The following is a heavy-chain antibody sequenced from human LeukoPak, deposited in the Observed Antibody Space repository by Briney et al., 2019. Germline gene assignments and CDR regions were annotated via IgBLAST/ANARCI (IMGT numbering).Heavy chain of an antibody. CDR2: TSSSSSYI. Sequence: GGSLRLSCAASGFTFSIYSMSWVRQAPGKGLEWVSSTSSSSSYIYYADSVKGRFTISRDNAKNSLYLQMNSLRAEGTAVYYCARSDNVWGGPYYFDFWGQGTLVTVSS. D-gene: IGHD3-16*01. J-gene: IGHJ4*02. CDR1: GFTFSIYS. CDR3: ARSDNVWGGPYYFDF. V-gene: IGHV3-21*01.